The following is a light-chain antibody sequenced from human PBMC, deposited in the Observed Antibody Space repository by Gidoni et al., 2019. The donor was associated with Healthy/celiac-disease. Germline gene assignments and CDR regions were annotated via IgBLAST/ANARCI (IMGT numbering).Light chain of an antibody. CDR3: LQDYNYPLT. CDR1: QGIRND. J-gene: IGKJ4*01. V-gene: IGKV1-6*01. Sequence: AIQMTQSPSSLSASVGYRVTITCRASQGIRNDLGWYQQKPGKAPKLLIYAASSLQSGVPSRFSGSGSGTDFTLTISSLQPEDFATYYCLQDYNYPLTFXGXTKVEIK. CDR2: AAS.